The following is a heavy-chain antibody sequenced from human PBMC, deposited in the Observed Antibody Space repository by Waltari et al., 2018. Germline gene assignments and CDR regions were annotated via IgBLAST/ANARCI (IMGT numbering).Heavy chain of an antibody. V-gene: IGHV3-7*01. CDR2: IKQDGSEK. CDR1: GFTFSSYW. Sequence: EVQLVESGGGLVQPGGSLRLSCAASGFTFSSYWMSWVRQAPGKGLEWVANIKQDGSEKDYVDSVKCRFTISRDNAKNSLYLQMNSLRAEDTAVYYCARVLYCSGGSCYYFDYWGQGTLVTVSS. D-gene: IGHD2-15*01. J-gene: IGHJ4*02. CDR3: ARVLYCSGGSCYYFDY.